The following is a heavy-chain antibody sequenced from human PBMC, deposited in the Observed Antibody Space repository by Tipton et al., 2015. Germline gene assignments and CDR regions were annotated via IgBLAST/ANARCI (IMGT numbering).Heavy chain of an antibody. Sequence: QSGPEVKKPGASVKVSCKASGYTFINYGISWVRQAPGQGLEWMGWISAYNGNTNSAQKLQGRVTMTTNTSTSTAYMELGSLRSDDTALYYCARGSVFWSGYPLDYWGKGTLVSVSS. D-gene: IGHD3-3*01. V-gene: IGHV1-18*01. J-gene: IGHJ4*02. CDR2: ISAYNGNT. CDR3: ARGSVFWSGYPLDY. CDR1: GYTFINYG.